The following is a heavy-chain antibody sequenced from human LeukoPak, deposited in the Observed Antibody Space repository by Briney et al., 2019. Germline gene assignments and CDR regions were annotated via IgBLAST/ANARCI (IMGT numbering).Heavy chain of an antibody. V-gene: IGHV4-34*01. CDR2: INHSGST. Sequence: SETLSLTCAVYGGSFSGYYWSWIRQPPGKGLEWIGEINHSGSTNYNPSLKSRVTISVDTSKNQFSLKLSAVTAADTAVYYCARGYWGNIVVVPAAPNNNYFDYWGQATLVTVSS. J-gene: IGHJ4*02. CDR1: GGSFSGYY. D-gene: IGHD2-2*01. CDR3: ARGYWGNIVVVPAAPNNNYFDY.